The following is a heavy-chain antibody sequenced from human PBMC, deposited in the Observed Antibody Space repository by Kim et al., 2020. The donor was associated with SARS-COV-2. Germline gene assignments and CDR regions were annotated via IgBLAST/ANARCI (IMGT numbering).Heavy chain of an antibody. D-gene: IGHD1-26*01. V-gene: IGHV3-15*01. Sequence: APVKGRFTISRDESKNALYLQMNSLKTEDTAVYYCTTDRVVGATSYYFDYWGQGTLVTVS. CDR3: TTDRVVGATSYYFDY. J-gene: IGHJ4*02.